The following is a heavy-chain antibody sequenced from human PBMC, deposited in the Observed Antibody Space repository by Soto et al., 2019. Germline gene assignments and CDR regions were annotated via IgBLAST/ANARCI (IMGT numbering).Heavy chain of an antibody. CDR1: GGSISSGGYY. V-gene: IGHV4-31*03. CDR2: IYYSGST. CDR3: AKLADYDFWSGYSAPAYGMDV. D-gene: IGHD3-3*01. Sequence: SETLSLTCTVSGGSISSGGYYWSWIRQHPGKGLEWIGYIYYSGSTYYNPSLKSRVTISVDTSKNQFSLKLSSVTATDTAVYYCAKLADYDFWSGYSAPAYGMDVWGQGTTVTVS. J-gene: IGHJ6*02.